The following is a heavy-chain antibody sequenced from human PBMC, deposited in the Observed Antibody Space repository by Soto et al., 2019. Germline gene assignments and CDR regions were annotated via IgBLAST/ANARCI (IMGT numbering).Heavy chain of an antibody. J-gene: IGHJ4*02. CDR3: AREFAPGSPNYDY. Sequence: GSLRLSCAASGLTFSNYAMSWVRQAPGKGLEWVSTFTRSGNTFYADSVRSRFTISRDNSKNTLSLQMDSLRAEDTAVYYCAREFAPGSPNYDYWGLGTLVTVSS. CDR2: FTRSGNT. CDR1: GLTFSNYA. D-gene: IGHD3-10*01. V-gene: IGHV3-23*01.